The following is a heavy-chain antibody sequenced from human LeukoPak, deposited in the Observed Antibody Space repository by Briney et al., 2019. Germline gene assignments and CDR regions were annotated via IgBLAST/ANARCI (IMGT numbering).Heavy chain of an antibody. V-gene: IGHV3-7*01. J-gene: IGHJ4*02. CDR3: ATSRYGSGSRFDY. CDR1: GLTFSSYW. D-gene: IGHD3-10*01. Sequence: GGSLRLSCAASGLTFSSYWMTWVRQAPGKGLEWVANIKYDGSEKDYMDSVKGRFTISRDNAKNSLYLQMNSLRAEDTAVYYCATSRYGSGSRFDYWGQGTLVTVSS. CDR2: IKYDGSEK.